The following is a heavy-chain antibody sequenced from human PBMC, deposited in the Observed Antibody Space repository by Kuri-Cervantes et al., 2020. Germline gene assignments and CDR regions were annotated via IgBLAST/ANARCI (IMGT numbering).Heavy chain of an antibody. J-gene: IGHJ2*01. CDR1: GGSFSDYY. V-gene: IGHV4-34*01. CDR3: ARWVSGGWLTNWYFDL. CDR2: INPSGST. D-gene: IGHD3-22*01. Sequence: SETLSLTCAVYGGSFSDYYWSWIRQPPGKGLEWIGEINPSGSTNYNPSLKSRVTISVDKSKNQFSLKLSSVTAADTAVYYCARWVSGGWLTNWYFDLWGRGTLVTVSS.